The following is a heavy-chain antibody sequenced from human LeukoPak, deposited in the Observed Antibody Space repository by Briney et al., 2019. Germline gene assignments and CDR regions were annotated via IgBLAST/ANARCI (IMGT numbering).Heavy chain of an antibody. Sequence: ASVKVSCKASGGTFSSYAISWVRQAPGQGLEWMGRINPNSGGTNYAQKFQGRVTLTTDTSTSTAYMELSSLRSEDTAVYYCASMLERRGSSDYWGQGTLVTVPS. J-gene: IGHJ4*02. D-gene: IGHD1-1*01. V-gene: IGHV1-2*06. CDR2: INPNSGGT. CDR1: GGTFSSYA. CDR3: ASMLERRGSSDY.